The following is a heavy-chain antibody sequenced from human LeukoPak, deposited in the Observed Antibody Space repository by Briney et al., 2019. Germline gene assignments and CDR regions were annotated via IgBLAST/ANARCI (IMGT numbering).Heavy chain of an antibody. D-gene: IGHD5-24*01. CDR2: IDHRGDT. Sequence: PSETLSLTCAVYGGSFSRYYWSWIRQSPGKGLEWIAEIDHRGDTNYNPSVKSRVTVSVDTSKNQFSLKVRSLSAADTAVYYCARGATISETGYFDFWGQGTLVTVSS. CDR1: GGSFSRYY. CDR3: ARGATISETGYFDF. V-gene: IGHV4-34*01. J-gene: IGHJ4*03.